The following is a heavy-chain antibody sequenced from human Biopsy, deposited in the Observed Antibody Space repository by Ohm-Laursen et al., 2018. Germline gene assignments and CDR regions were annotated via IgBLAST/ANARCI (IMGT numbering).Heavy chain of an antibody. Sequence: SQTLSLTCTVSGVSINGGRYYWNWIRHHPGKGLEWIGNIFYSANTYYNPSLKSRVTISVDKSKNQFSLKLSSVTAADTAMYYCARLGSGDYFPTFFDFWGQGALVTVSS. D-gene: IGHD5-12*01. V-gene: IGHV4-31*03. CDR1: GVSINGGRYY. CDR2: IFYSANT. CDR3: ARLGSGDYFPTFFDF. J-gene: IGHJ4*02.